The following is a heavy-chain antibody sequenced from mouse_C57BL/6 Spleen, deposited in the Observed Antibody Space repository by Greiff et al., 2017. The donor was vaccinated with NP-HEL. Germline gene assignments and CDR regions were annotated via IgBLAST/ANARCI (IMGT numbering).Heavy chain of an antibody. CDR2: IYPGDGDT. J-gene: IGHJ4*01. V-gene: IGHV1-80*01. Sequence: VQLQQSGAELVKPGASVKISCKASGYAFSSYWMNWVQQSPGKGLEWIGQIYPGDGDTNYNGKFKGQATLTADKSSSTAYMQLSSLTSADDAVYYCARPPLYGKGYAMDYWGQGTSVTVSS. CDR1: GYAFSSYW. D-gene: IGHD1-1*01. CDR3: ARPPLYGKGYAMDY.